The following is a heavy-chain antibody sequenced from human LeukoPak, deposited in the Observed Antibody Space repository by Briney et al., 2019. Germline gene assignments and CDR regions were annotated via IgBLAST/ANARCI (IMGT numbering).Heavy chain of an antibody. V-gene: IGHV3-9*01. Sequence: GGSLRLSCAASGFTFDDYAMHWVRQAPGKGLEWVSGISWNSGSIGYADSVKGRFTISRDNAKNSLYLQMNSLRAEDTALYYCAKDNSRDGYNFIHWGQGTPVTVFS. CDR1: GFTFDDYA. CDR2: ISWNSGSI. CDR3: AKDNSRDGYNFIH. J-gene: IGHJ4*02. D-gene: IGHD5-24*01.